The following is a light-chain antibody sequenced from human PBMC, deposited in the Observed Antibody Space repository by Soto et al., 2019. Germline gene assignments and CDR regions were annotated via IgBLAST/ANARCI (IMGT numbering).Light chain of an antibody. V-gene: IGKV1-5*03. CDR1: QGIGNA. Sequence: IQMTQSPSSLSASVGDRVTISCRASQGIGNALGWYQQKPGKPPKVLIYKASSLESGVPSRFSGSGSGTEFTLTISSLQPDDFATYYCQQYNSYSYTFGQGTKVDIK. J-gene: IGKJ2*01. CDR2: KAS. CDR3: QQYNSYSYT.